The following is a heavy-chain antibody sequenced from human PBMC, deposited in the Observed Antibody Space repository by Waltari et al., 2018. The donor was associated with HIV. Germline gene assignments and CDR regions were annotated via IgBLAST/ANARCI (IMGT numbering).Heavy chain of an antibody. CDR3: ARGFPLLDY. J-gene: IGHJ4*02. CDR1: GFTFSSSW. V-gene: IGHV3-74*01. Sequence: EVQLVESGGGLVQPGGSLRLSCAASGFTFSSSWMPWVLQDPGRGLGWVSDINIDGTNINYADSVKGRFTISRDNAKNTLFLQMKNLGAEDTAVYYCARGFPLLDYWGQGTLVTVSS. CDR2: INIDGTNI. D-gene: IGHD3-10*01.